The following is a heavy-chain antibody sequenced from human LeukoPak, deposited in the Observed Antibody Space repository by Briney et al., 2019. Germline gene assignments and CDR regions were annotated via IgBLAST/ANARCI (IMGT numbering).Heavy chain of an antibody. D-gene: IGHD3-9*01. V-gene: IGHV3-74*01. CDR1: GFTFSSYW. J-gene: IGHJ4*02. CDR2: INSDGSST. CDR3: ARERYFDSNYFDY. Sequence: GGSLRLSCAASGFTFSSYWMHWVRQAPGKGLVWVSRINSDGSSTSYADSVKGRFTISRDNAKNTLYQQMNSLRAEDTAVYYCARERYFDSNYFDYWGQGTLVTVSS.